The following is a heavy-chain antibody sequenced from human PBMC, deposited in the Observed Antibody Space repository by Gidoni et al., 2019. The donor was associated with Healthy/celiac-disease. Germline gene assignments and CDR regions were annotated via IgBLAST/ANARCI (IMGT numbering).Heavy chain of an antibody. V-gene: IGHV4-38-2*01. CDR1: GYSISSGYY. J-gene: IGHJ6*02. CDR3: ATQYDYIWGSQVPNYYYYGMDV. Sequence: QVQLQESGPGLVKPSETLSLTCAVSGYSISSGYYWGWIRQPPGKGLEWIGSIYHSGSTYYNPSLKSRVTISVDTSKNQFSLKLSSVTAADTAVYYCATQYDYIWGSQVPNYYYYGMDVWGQGTTVTVSS. D-gene: IGHD3-16*01. CDR2: IYHSGST.